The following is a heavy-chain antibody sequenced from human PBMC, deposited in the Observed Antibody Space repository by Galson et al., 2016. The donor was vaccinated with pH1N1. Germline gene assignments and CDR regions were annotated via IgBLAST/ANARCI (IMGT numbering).Heavy chain of an antibody. CDR3: ARVNTYDSSGYYPFDY. Sequence: SVKVSCKASGYTFTGYYIHWVRQAPGQGLEWMGRINPSNDVTHYAQNFQGRVTMTRDTSISTAYMELNSLRPGDTAVYYCARVNTYDSSGYYPFDYWGQGTQVTVSS. J-gene: IGHJ4*02. D-gene: IGHD3-22*01. V-gene: IGHV1-2*06. CDR1: GYTFTGYY. CDR2: INPSNDVT.